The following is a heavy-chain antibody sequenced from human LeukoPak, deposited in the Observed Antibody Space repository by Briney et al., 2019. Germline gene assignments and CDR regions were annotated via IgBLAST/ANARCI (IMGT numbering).Heavy chain of an antibody. D-gene: IGHD1-26*01. Sequence: NPSETLSRTCTVSGASINNYYWSWIRQTPEKGLEWMGHIHTSGESRYYPSLESRLTMSIDTSRNQLSLKLTSVTAADTAVYFFARLGSYHDFWGQGALATVSS. CDR2: IHTSGES. CDR3: ARLGSYHDF. V-gene: IGHV4-4*09. J-gene: IGHJ4*02. CDR1: GASINNYY.